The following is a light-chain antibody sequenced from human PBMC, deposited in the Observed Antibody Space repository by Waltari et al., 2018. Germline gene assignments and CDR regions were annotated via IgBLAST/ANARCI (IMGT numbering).Light chain of an antibody. Sequence: AIQMTQSPSSLSASVGDRVTITCRASQGIRNDLGWYQQKPGKAPNLLIYAASSLQSGVPSRCSGSGSGTDFTLTISSLQPEDFATYYCLQEYNYPRTFGQGTKVEIK. V-gene: IGKV1-6*01. J-gene: IGKJ1*01. CDR1: QGIRND. CDR3: LQEYNYPRT. CDR2: AAS.